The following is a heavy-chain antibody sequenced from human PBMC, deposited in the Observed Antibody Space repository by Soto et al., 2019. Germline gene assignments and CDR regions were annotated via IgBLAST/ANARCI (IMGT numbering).Heavy chain of an antibody. CDR1: GGSISSGDYY. CDR3: ARARGARYFDY. Sequence: SETLSLTCTVSGGSISSGDYYWSWIRQPPGKGLEWIGYIYYSGSTYYNPSLKSRVTISVDTSRNQFSLKLSSVTAADTAVYYCARARGARYFDYWDQGTLVTVS. V-gene: IGHV4-30-4*01. CDR2: IYYSGST. D-gene: IGHD2-15*01. J-gene: IGHJ4*02.